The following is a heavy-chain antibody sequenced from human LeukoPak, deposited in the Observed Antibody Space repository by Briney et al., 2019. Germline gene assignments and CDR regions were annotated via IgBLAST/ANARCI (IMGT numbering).Heavy chain of an antibody. CDR1: GYTFTSYY. CDR2: INPSGGST. D-gene: IGHD5-18*01. V-gene: IGHV1-46*01. Sequence: ASVKVSCKASGYTFTSYYMHWVRQAPGQGLEWMGIINPSGGSTSYAQKFQGRVTMTRDTSTSTVYMELSSLRSEDTAVYYCARGRRASRGYSYGSHYWGQGTLVTVSS. J-gene: IGHJ4*02. CDR3: ARGRRASRGYSYGSHY.